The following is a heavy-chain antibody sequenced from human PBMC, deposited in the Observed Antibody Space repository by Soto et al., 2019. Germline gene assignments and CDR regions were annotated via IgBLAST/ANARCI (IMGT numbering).Heavy chain of an antibody. V-gene: IGHV1-18*01. J-gene: IGHJ5*02. D-gene: IGHD6-6*01. CDR2: INAFNGNT. CDR3: ARGPIAARRFNWFDP. CDR1: GYTFTSYD. Sequence: ASVKVSCKASGYTFTSYDISWVRQAPGQGLEWMGWINAFNGNTNYAQKVQDRVTMTTDTSTSTAYMELSRLRSDDTAVYYCARGPIAARRFNWFDPWGQGTLVTVSS.